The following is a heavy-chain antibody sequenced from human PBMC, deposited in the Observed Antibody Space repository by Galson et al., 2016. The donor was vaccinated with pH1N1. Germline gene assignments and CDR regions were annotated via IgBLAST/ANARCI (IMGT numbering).Heavy chain of an antibody. CDR2: INTDGTRT. V-gene: IGHV3-74*03. CDR1: GFTFSNYW. D-gene: IGHD1-26*01. Sequence: SLRLSCAASGFTFSNYWINWVRQVPGKGLVWVSGINTDGTRTTYADSVKGRFVISRDNAKNTLYLQMNSLRAEDTAVYFCAREPYYPYYLDYWGQGTLVTVSS. CDR3: AREPYYPYYLDY. J-gene: IGHJ4*02.